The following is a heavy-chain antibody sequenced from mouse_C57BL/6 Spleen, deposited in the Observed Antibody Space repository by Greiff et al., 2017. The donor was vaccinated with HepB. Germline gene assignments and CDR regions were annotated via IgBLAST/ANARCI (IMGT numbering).Heavy chain of an antibody. J-gene: IGHJ4*01. Sequence: QVQLQQPGAELVKPGASVKMSCKASGYTFTSYWITWVKQRPGQGLEWIGDIYPGSGSTNYNEKFKSKATLTVDTSSSTAYMQLSSLTSEDSAVYYCARYGGYYDAMDYWGQGTSVTVSS. CDR3: ARYGGYYDAMDY. V-gene: IGHV1-55*01. CDR2: IYPGSGST. CDR1: GYTFTSYW. D-gene: IGHD2-2*01.